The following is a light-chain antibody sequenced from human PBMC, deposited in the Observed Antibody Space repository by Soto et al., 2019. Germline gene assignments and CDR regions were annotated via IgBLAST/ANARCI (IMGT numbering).Light chain of an antibody. CDR3: QQYNNWPPLT. J-gene: IGKJ4*01. Sequence: ELVLTQSPATLSLTPGEIATLSCRASQTIRTSLAWDQQKPGQPPRLLIHDSSNRANGVPARFGGSGSGTDFTLTISSLQSEDFAVYYCQQYNNWPPLTFGGGTKVDIK. CDR1: QTIRTS. CDR2: DSS. V-gene: IGKV3-11*01.